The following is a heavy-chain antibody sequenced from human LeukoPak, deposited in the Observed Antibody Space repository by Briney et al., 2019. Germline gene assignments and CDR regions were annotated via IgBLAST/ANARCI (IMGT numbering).Heavy chain of an antibody. Sequence: GGSLRVSCEASGFIFTNAWMIWVRQAPGKGPEWVGRIKSKRDGGATEYAAPVKGRFTISRDDSKNTLCLQMNSLKTEDTAVYYCTRLSAGAPLLGDNWGQGTLVTVSS. D-gene: IGHD1-26*01. V-gene: IGHV3-15*01. CDR1: GFIFTNAW. CDR3: TRLSAGAPLLGDN. CDR2: IKSKRDGGAT. J-gene: IGHJ4*02.